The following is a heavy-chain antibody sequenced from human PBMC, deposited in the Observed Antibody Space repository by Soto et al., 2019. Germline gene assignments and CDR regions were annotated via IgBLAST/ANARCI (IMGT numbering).Heavy chain of an antibody. CDR1: GYTFTSYG. V-gene: IGHV1-18*01. J-gene: IGHJ6*02. CDR2: ISAYNGNT. Sequence: AASVKVSCKASGYTFTSYGISWVRQAPGQGLEWMGWISAYNGNTNYAQKLQGRVTMTTDTSTSTAYMELRSLRSDDTAVYYCATLVVGEPGSVYYGMDVWGQGTTVTVSS. D-gene: IGHD1-26*01. CDR3: ATLVVGEPGSVYYGMDV.